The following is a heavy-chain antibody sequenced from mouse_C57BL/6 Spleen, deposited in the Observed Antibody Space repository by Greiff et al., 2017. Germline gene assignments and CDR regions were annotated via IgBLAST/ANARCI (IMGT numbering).Heavy chain of an antibody. CDR1: GYTFTDYY. J-gene: IGHJ3*01. Sequence: EVQLQQPGPELVKPGASVKISCKASGYTFTDYYMNWVKQSHGKSLEWIGDINPNNGGTSYNQKFKGKATLTVDKSSSTAYMELRSLTSEDSAVYYCARSGYYYSAYWGQGTLVTVSA. CDR3: ARSGYYYSAY. CDR2: INPNNGGT. D-gene: IGHD1-1*01. V-gene: IGHV1-26*01.